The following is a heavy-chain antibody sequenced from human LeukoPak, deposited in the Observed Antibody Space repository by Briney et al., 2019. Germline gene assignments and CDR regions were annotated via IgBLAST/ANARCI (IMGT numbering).Heavy chain of an antibody. CDR2: FDPEDGET. D-gene: IGHD1-26*01. V-gene: IGHV1-24*01. J-gene: IGHJ6*03. Sequence: GASVKVSCKVSGYTLTALSMHWVRQAPGKGLEWMGGFDPEDGETIYAQKFQGRVTMTEDTSTDTAYMELSSLRSEDTAVYYCATSGLGAAGYYYYMDVWGKGTTVTISS. CDR1: GYTLTALS. CDR3: ATSGLGAAGYYYYMDV.